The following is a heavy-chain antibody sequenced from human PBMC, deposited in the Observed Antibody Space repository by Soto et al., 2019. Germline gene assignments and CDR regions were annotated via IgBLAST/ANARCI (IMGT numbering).Heavy chain of an antibody. CDR1: GSSFSSYA. Sequence: QVQLVQSGAEVKKPGSSVKVSCKASGSSFSSYAISWVRQAPGQGLEWMGGIIPIVGTGNYAQNCQGRVAIPADESTSTSSTELRILRSEDTAMYYCARDLRAASRPGMDVWGQGTTDSLAS. D-gene: IGHD6-13*01. CDR2: IIPIVGTG. CDR3: ARDLRAASRPGMDV. J-gene: IGHJ6*02. V-gene: IGHV1-69*01.